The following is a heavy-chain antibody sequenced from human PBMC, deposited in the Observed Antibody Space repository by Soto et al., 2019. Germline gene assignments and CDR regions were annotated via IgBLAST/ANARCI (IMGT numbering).Heavy chain of an antibody. CDR2: RNPNSGNT. CDR3: ARVRRYCSSTSCTNWFDP. CDR1: GYTFTSYD. V-gene: IGHV1-8*01. J-gene: IGHJ5*02. Sequence: GASVKVSCKASGYTFTSYDINWVRQATGQGREWMGWRNPNSGNTGYAQKFQGRVTMTRNTSISTAYMELSSLRSEDTAVYYCARVRRYCSSTSCTNWFDPWGQGTLVTVSS. D-gene: IGHD2-2*01.